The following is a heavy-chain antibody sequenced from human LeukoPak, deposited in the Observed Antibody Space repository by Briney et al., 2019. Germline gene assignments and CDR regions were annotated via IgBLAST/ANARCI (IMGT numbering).Heavy chain of an antibody. CDR1: GFTFSNFW. V-gene: IGHV3-7*01. J-gene: IGHJ5*02. CDR3: ARDSSSSGRTNWFDP. Sequence: GGSLRLSCATSGFTFSNFWVSWVRQAPGKGLEWVANIKQDGSEKYYVDSVTGRFTISRDNAKNSLYLQMNSLRAEDTAVYYCARDSSSSGRTNWFDPWGQGTLVTVSS. CDR2: IKQDGSEK. D-gene: IGHD6-6*01.